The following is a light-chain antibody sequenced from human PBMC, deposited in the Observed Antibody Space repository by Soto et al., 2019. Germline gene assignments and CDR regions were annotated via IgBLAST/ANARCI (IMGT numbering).Light chain of an antibody. CDR1: QGISTS. CDR3: QQAKNFPWT. J-gene: IGKJ1*01. CDR2: AAS. Sequence: DIQMTQAPFSVSASVGDRVTITCRASQGISTSLARYQQKPGKAPKLLIYAASSLQSGVPSRFSGTGSGTDFTLTISSLQPEDFATYYCQQAKNFPWTFGQGTKVEVK. V-gene: IGKV1-12*01.